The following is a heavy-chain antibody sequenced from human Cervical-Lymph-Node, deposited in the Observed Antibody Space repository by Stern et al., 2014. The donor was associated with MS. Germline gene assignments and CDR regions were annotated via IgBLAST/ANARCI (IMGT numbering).Heavy chain of an antibody. D-gene: IGHD3-16*01. CDR2: IYYSGST. V-gene: IGHV4-39*01. CDR3: ARHSRPRRLDDAYSFDY. Sequence: QLQLQESGPGLVKPSETLSLTCTVSGGSISSSSYYWGWIRQPPGKGLEXIGSIYYSGSTYYNPALKSRVTISVDTSKNQFSLKLSLVTAADTAVYYCARHSRPRRLDDAYSFDYWGQGTLVTVSS. CDR1: GGSISSSSYY. J-gene: IGHJ4*02.